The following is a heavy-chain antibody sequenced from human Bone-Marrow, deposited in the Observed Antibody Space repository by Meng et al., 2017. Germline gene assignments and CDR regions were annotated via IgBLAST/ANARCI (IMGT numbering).Heavy chain of an antibody. Sequence: ASVKVSCKASGYTFTSYDINWVRQATGQGLEWMGLINPNSGNTGYAQKFQGRVTMTRNNSMSTAYMELSRLRSGDTAVYYCARRVMIKFGVRRGYFDYWGQGTLVTVSS. J-gene: IGHJ4*03. CDR2: INPNSGNT. V-gene: IGHV1-8*01. CDR1: GYTFTSYD. CDR3: ARRVMIKFGVRRGYFDY. D-gene: IGHD3-16*01.